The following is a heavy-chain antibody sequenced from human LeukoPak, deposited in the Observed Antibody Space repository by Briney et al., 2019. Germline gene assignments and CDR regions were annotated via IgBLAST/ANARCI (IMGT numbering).Heavy chain of an antibody. CDR2: ISSSSIYI. CDR3: ARSELGYNYHYMDV. D-gene: IGHD7-27*01. CDR1: GFTLSSYS. V-gene: IGHV3-21*01. J-gene: IGHJ6*03. Sequence: GGSLRLSCAASGFTLSSYSMKWVRQAPGKGLEWVSSISSSSIYIYYADSVKGRFTISRDNAKNSLYLQMNSLRAEDTAVYYCARSELGYNYHYMDVWGKGTTVTVSS.